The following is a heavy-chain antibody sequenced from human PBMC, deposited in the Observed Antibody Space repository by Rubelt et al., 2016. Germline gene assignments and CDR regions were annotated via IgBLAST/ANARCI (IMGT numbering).Heavy chain of an antibody. J-gene: IGHJ4*02. Sequence: QVQLQQWGAGLLKPSETLSLTCAVYGGSFSGYYWSWIRQPPGKGLEWIGEINHSGRTNYNPSLKSRVPISVVTSKNQFSLKLSSVTAADTAVYYCARGKEGLGVTMMDYWGQGTLVTVSS. CDR1: GGSFSGYY. CDR2: INHSGRT. D-gene: IGHD3-22*01. V-gene: IGHV4-34*01. CDR3: ARGKEGLGVTMMDY.